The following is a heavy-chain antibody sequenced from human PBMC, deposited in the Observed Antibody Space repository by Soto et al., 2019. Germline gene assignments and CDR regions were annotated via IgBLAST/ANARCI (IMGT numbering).Heavy chain of an antibody. CDR2: VSTYNGNT. V-gene: IGHV1-18*04. Sequence: QVQLVQSGAEVKKPGASVKVSCETSGYTFRDFGISWVRQAPGQGLEWRGWVSTYNGNTNTAQRFQGRVTTTTHPSTSTAYMELTSQRLDDTAIYYSARVYRSAWCAFDSWGQGTLVTVSS. CDR3: ARVYRSAWCAFDS. D-gene: IGHD2-8*01. CDR1: GYTFRDFG. J-gene: IGHJ4*02.